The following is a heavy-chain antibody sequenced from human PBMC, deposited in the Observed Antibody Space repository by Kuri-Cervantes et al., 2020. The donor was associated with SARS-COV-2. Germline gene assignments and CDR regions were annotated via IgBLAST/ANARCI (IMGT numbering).Heavy chain of an antibody. CDR1: GYSISSGYY. CDR2: IYHSGST. V-gene: IGHV4-38-2*01. D-gene: IGHD3-16*01. J-gene: IGHJ2*01. CDR3: ARRTVGHFDL. Sequence: SETLSLTCAVSGYSISSGYYWGWIRQPPGKGLEWIGSIYHSGSTYYNPSLKSRVTISVDTSKNQFSLKLSSVTAADTAVYYCARRTVGHFDLWGRGTLVTVS.